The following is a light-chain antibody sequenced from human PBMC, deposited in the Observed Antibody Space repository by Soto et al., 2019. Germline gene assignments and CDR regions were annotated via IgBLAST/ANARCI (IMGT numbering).Light chain of an antibody. V-gene: IGLV2-14*01. CDR3: SSYANTNTLL. CDR2: EVR. Sequence: QSALTQPASVSGSPGPSITISCTGTSRDVGGFDSVSWYQHHPGKAPKLILYEVRTRPSGISDRFSGSKSGNTASLTISRLLSEDEADYYCSSYANTNTLLFGGGTKVTVL. J-gene: IGLJ2*01. CDR1: SRDVGGFDS.